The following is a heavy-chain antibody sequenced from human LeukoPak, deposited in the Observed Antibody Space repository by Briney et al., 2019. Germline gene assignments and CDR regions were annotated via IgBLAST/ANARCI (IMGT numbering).Heavy chain of an antibody. J-gene: IGHJ4*02. CDR1: GFTVSSSY. CDR3: ARDPYFDY. V-gene: IGHV3-53*04. Sequence: GGSLRLSCAASGFTVSSSYMNWVRQAPGKGLEWVSVIYTGGTTDYADSVKGRFTISRHDSKNTLYLQMNSLRAEDTAVYYCARDPYFDYWGQGTLVTVSS. CDR2: IYTGGTT.